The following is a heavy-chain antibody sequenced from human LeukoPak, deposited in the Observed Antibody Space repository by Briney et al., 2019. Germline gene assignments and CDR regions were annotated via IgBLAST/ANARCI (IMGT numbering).Heavy chain of an antibody. CDR2: IRYDGSFK. CDR1: GFTFSAYG. J-gene: IGHJ4*02. CDR3: ARTSSPGAGIFYYFDY. D-gene: IGHD6-13*01. Sequence: GGSLRLSCMASGFTFSAYGMHWVRQAPGKGLEWVSYIRYDGSFKFYADSAKGRFTISGDNSKNTLYLQMNSLKAEDTAVYYCARTSSPGAGIFYYFDYWGQGTLVTVSS. V-gene: IGHV3-30*02.